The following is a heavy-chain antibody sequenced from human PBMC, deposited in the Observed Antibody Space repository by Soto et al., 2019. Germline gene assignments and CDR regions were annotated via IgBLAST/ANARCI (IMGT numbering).Heavy chain of an antibody. CDR2: IYYSGST. Sequence: PSETLSLTCAVSGGSISSSSYYWGWIRQPPGKGLEWIGSIYYSGSTYYNPSLKSRVTISVDTSKNQFSLKLSSVTAADTAVYYCARPGKDIVATMIVADHGAAFDIWGQGTMVTVSS. D-gene: IGHD5-12*01. V-gene: IGHV4-39*01. CDR1: GGSISSSSYY. CDR3: ARPGKDIVATMIVADHGAAFDI. J-gene: IGHJ3*02.